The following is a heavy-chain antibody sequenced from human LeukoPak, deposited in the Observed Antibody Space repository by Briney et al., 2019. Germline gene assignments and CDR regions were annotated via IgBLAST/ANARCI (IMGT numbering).Heavy chain of an antibody. Sequence: GGSLRLSCAASGFTFSDYGMHWVRQAPGKGLEWVAFITYDGRNKYYVDSVEGRFTISRDNSRSTLSLQMNSLRAEDTAVYYCAKDFLKNYYDSKGCFDSWGQGTLVTVSS. CDR3: AKDFLKNYYDSKGCFDS. D-gene: IGHD3-16*01. CDR2: ITYDGRNK. CDR1: GFTFSDYG. J-gene: IGHJ4*02. V-gene: IGHV3-30*18.